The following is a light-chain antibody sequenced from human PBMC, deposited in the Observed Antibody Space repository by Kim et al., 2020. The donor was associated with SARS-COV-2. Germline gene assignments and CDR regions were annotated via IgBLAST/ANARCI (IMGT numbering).Light chain of an antibody. CDR3: QAWDSSTA. CDR1: KLGDKY. CDR2: QDS. V-gene: IGLV3-1*01. J-gene: IGLJ2*01. Sequence: SYELTQPPSVSVSPGQTASITCSGDKLGDKYACWYQQKPGQSPVLVIYQDSKRPSGIPERFSGSNSGNTATLTISGTQAMDEADYYCQAWDSSTAFGVGT.